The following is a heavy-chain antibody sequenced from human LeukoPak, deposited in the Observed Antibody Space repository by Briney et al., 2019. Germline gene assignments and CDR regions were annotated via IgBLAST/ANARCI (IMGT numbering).Heavy chain of an antibody. D-gene: IGHD3-10*01. V-gene: IGHV1-24*01. CDR1: GYTLTELS. CDR2: FDPEDGET. Sequence: ASVKVSCKASGYTLTELSMHWVRQAPGKGLEWMGGFDPEDGETIYAQKFQGRVTMTEDTSTDTAYMELSSLRSEDTAVYYCATPSGSHDAFDIWGQGTMVTVSS. J-gene: IGHJ3*02. CDR3: ATPSGSHDAFDI.